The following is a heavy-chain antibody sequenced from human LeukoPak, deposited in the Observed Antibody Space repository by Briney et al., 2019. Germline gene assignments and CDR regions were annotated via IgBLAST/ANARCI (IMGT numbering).Heavy chain of an antibody. CDR1: RFTFSSYS. CDR2: ISSSSSYI. D-gene: IGHD3-10*01. V-gene: IGHV3-21*01. Sequence: GGSLRLSCAASRFTFSSYSMNWVRQAPGKGLEWVSSISSSSSYIYYADSVKGRFTISRDNAKNSLYLQMNSLRAEDTAVYYCARDKSPLGGRELFFDPWGQGTLVTVSS. J-gene: IGHJ5*02. CDR3: ARDKSPLGGRELFFDP.